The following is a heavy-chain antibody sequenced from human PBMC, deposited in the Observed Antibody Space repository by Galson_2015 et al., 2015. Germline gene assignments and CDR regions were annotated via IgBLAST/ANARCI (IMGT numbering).Heavy chain of an antibody. D-gene: IGHD1-1*01. CDR1: GDSVSSNSGA. CDR3: ARGNEELDY. CDR2: TYYRSKWSN. Sequence: ISGDSVSSNSGAWNWIRQSPWRGLEWLGRTYYRSKWSNNYAVSVKSRITINPDTSKNQFSLQLNSVTPEDTAVYYCARGNEELDYWGQGTLVTVSS. J-gene: IGHJ4*02. V-gene: IGHV6-1*01.